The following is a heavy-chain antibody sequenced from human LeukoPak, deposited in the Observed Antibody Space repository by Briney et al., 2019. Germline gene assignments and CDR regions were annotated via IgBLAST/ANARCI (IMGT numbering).Heavy chain of an antibody. D-gene: IGHD2-15*01. CDR1: GYSISSGYY. V-gene: IGHV4-38-2*02. CDR3: ARGGWYEFDY. J-gene: IGHJ4*02. CDR2: IYHSGST. Sequence: SEPLSLTCTVSGYSISSGYYWGWIRQPPGKGLEWIGSIYHSGSTYYNPSLKRRVTISVDTSKNQFSLKLSPVTAADTAVYYCARGGWYEFDYWGQGTLVTVSS.